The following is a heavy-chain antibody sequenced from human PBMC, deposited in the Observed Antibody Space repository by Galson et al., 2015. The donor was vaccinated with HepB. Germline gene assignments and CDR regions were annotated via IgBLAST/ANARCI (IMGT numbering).Heavy chain of an antibody. CDR3: ARDLFGGWYSGWNY. Sequence: SLRLSCAASGFTFSSYWMSWVRQAPGKGLEWVANIKQDGSEKYYVDSVKGRFTISRDNAKNSLYLQMNSLRAEDTAVYYCARDLFGGWYSGWNYWGQGTLVTVSS. J-gene: IGHJ4*02. D-gene: IGHD6-19*01. CDR2: IKQDGSEK. V-gene: IGHV3-7*03. CDR1: GFTFSSYW.